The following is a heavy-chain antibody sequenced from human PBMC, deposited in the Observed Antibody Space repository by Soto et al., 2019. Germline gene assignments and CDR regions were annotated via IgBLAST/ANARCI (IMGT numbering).Heavy chain of an antibody. CDR2: IYYSGST. CDR1: GGSISSGGYY. J-gene: IGHJ3*02. V-gene: IGHV4-31*02. D-gene: IGHD3-10*01. Sequence: QVQLQESGPGLVKPSQTLSLTCTVSGGSISSGGYYWSWIRQHPGKALEWIGYIYYSGSTYYNPSLKSRVTISVDTSKSQFSLKLSSVTAADTAVYYCARHTDTMLRGAFDIWGQGTMVTVSS. CDR3: ARHTDTMLRGAFDI.